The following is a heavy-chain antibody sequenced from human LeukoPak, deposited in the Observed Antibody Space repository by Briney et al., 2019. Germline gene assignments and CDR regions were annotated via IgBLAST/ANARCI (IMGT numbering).Heavy chain of an antibody. Sequence: ASVKVSCKASGYTFTGYYMHWVRQAPGQGLEWMGWINPNSGGTNYAQKFQGRVTMTRDTSISTAYMELSRIRADETAVYYCARDYYGSGSYYGHMDVWGKGTTVTVSS. J-gene: IGHJ6*03. D-gene: IGHD3-10*01. CDR1: GYTFTGYY. CDR2: INPNSGGT. V-gene: IGHV1-2*02. CDR3: ARDYYGSGSYYGHMDV.